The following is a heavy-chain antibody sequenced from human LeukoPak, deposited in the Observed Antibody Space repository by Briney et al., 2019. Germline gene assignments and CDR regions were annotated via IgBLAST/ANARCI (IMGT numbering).Heavy chain of an antibody. CDR2: IKQDGSEK. J-gene: IGHJ2*01. CDR1: GFTFSRYW. CDR3: ARGRPDVIWDWHFDL. Sequence: GGSLRLSCAASGFTFSRYWMSWVRQGPGKGLEWVANIKQDGSEKYYVDSVKGRFTISRDNAKNSLYLQMNSLGAEDTAVYYCARGRPDVIWDWHFDLWGRGTLVTVSS. D-gene: IGHD3-10*01. V-gene: IGHV3-7*03.